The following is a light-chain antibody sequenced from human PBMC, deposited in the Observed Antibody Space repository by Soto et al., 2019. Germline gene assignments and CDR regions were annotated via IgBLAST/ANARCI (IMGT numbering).Light chain of an antibody. J-gene: IGKJ1*01. CDR2: GAS. CDR3: HQYNNWPWT. Sequence: EIVMTQSPGTLSVSPGERATLSCRASQSVSSNIAWYQQKPGQTPRLLISGASTRATGIPARFSGSGSGSEFTLIISSLQSEDFAVYYCHQYNNWPWTLGQGTNVEIK. V-gene: IGKV3-15*01. CDR1: QSVSSN.